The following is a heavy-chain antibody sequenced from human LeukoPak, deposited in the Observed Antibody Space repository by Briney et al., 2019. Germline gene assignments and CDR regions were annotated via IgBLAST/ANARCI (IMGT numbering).Heavy chain of an antibody. J-gene: IGHJ4*02. V-gene: IGHV3-23*01. Sequence: PGGALRLSCGASGFTFTSYSMTWGRHGPGEGLQWGSAISGSGGSTYYADSVKGRFTISRDNSKNTLYLQMNSLRAEDTAVYYCAKLSAVVMVVATVDYWGQGTLVTVSS. CDR2: ISGSGGST. D-gene: IGHD2-15*01. CDR3: AKLSAVVMVVATVDY. CDR1: GFTFTSYS.